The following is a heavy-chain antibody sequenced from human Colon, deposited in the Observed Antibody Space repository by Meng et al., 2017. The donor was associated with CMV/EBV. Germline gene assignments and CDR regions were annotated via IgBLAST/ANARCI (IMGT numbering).Heavy chain of an antibody. V-gene: IGHV4-39*07. CDR2: VYYSHIGGS. CDR1: GGSINTNNYY. D-gene: IGHD2-21*02. Sequence: GSLRLSCTVSGGSINTNNYYWGWIRQPPGKGLEWIGSVYYSHIGGSYYNPSLESRVTISVDTSKNQFSLKLTSVTAADTATYYCVRDLRYLVTVLWGQETLVTVSS. CDR3: VRDLRYLVTVL. J-gene: IGHJ4*02.